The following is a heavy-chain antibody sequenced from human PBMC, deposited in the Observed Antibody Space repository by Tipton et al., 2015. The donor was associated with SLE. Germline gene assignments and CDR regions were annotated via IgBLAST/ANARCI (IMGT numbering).Heavy chain of an antibody. CDR1: GDSISSGGYS. V-gene: IGHV4-30-2*01. Sequence: TLSLTCAVSGDSISSGGYSWSWIRQPPGKGLEWIGYIYDTGTTYLKPSLKSRVTISVDRSKNQFSLKVSSVTAADTAVYYCARTGSDYGDYVINSWGQGTLVTVSS. J-gene: IGHJ4*02. CDR3: ARTGSDYGDYVINS. CDR2: IYDTGTT. D-gene: IGHD4-17*01.